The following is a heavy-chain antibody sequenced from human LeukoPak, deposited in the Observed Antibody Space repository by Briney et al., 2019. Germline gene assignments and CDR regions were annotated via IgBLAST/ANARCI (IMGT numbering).Heavy chain of an antibody. Sequence: SETLSLTCTVSGGSISSYYWSWIRQPPGKGLEWIGYIYYSGSTNYNPSLRSRVTISVDTSKNQFSLKLSSVTAADTAVYYCARGGGGDGIDYWGQGTLVTVSS. CDR3: ARGGGGDGIDY. V-gene: IGHV4-59*01. CDR1: GGSISSYY. J-gene: IGHJ4*02. D-gene: IGHD2-21*02. CDR2: IYYSGST.